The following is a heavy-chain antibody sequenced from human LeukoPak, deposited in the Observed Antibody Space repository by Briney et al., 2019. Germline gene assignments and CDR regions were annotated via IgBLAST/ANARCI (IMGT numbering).Heavy chain of an antibody. CDR3: ARIAAAVDY. J-gene: IGHJ4*02. CDR1: GGSIGSYY. Sequence: SETLSLTCTVSGGSIGSYYWSWIRQPPGKGLEWIGYIYYSGSTNYNPSLKSRVTISVDTSKNQFSLKLSSVTAADTAVYYCARIAAAVDYWGQGTLVTVSS. D-gene: IGHD6-13*01. V-gene: IGHV4-59*01. CDR2: IYYSGST.